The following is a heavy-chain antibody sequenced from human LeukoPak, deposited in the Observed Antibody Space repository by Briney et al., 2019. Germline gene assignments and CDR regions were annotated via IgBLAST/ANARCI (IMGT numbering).Heavy chain of an antibody. CDR2: ISAYNGNT. CDR3: ARGYCSSTSCPTNLLLSDY. D-gene: IGHD2-2*01. CDR1: GYTFTSYG. Sequence: ASVKVSCKASGYTFTSYGISWVRQAPGQGLEWMGWISAYNGNTNYAQKLQGRVTMTTDTSTSTAYMELRSLRSDDTAVYYCARGYCSSTSCPTNLLLSDYWGQGTLVTVSS. V-gene: IGHV1-18*01. J-gene: IGHJ4*02.